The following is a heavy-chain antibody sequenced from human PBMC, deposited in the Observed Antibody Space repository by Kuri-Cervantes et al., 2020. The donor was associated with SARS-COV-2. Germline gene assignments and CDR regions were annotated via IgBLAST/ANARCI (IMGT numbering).Heavy chain of an antibody. Sequence: GGSLRLSCAASGFTFSSYSMNWVRQAPGKGLEWVSPISSSSSYIYYADSVKGRFTISRDNAKNSLYLQMNSLRAEDTAVYYCARGGHFTNGVSFGDFYFGLWGRGALVTVSS. J-gene: IGHJ2*01. CDR2: ISSSSSYI. CDR3: ARGGHFTNGVSFGDFYFGL. D-gene: IGHD2-8*01. V-gene: IGHV3-21*01. CDR1: GFTFSSYS.